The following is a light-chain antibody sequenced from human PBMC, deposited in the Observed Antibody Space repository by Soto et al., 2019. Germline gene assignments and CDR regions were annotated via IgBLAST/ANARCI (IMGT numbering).Light chain of an antibody. V-gene: IGLV2-11*01. J-gene: IGLJ3*02. Sequence: QSALTQPRSVXXXXGQSVTISCTGASGDVGGYNFVSWYQQHPGKAPTLMIFDVSQRPSGVPDRFSGSKSGNTASLTISGLQAEDEADYYCCSYGGSYTWVFGGGTKLTVL. CDR2: DVS. CDR3: CSYGGSYTWV. CDR1: SGDVGGYNF.